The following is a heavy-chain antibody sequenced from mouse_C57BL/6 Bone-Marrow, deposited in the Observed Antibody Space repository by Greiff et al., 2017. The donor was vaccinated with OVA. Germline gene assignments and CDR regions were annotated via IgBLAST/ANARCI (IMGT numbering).Heavy chain of an antibody. CDR3: TTGDTTVVDYFDD. D-gene: IGHD1-1*01. J-gene: IGHJ2*01. CDR2: IDPENGDT. Sequence: EVQLQQSGAELVRPGASVKLSCTASGFNIKDDYMHWVKQRPEQGLEWIGWIDPENGDTEYASKFQGKATITADTSSNTAYLQLSSLTSEDTAVYYCTTGDTTVVDYFDDWGQGTTLTVSS. CDR1: GFNIKDDY. V-gene: IGHV14-4*01.